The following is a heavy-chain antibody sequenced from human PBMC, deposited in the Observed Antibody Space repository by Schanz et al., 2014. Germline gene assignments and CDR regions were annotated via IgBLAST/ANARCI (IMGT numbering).Heavy chain of an antibody. V-gene: IGHV1-69*02. CDR2: IIPILGIA. CDR1: GGTFSSYT. CDR3: ARGGSMVKEINFAY. D-gene: IGHD5-18*01. J-gene: IGHJ4*02. Sequence: QVQLVQSEAEVKKPGSSVKVSCKASGGTFSSYTISWVRQAPGQGLEWMGRIIPILGIANYAQKFQGRVTITADRSTSTAYMELSSLRSEDTAVYYCARGGSMVKEINFAYWGQGSLVTVSS.